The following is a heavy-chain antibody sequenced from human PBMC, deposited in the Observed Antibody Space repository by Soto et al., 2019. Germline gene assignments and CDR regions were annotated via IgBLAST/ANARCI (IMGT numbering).Heavy chain of an antibody. V-gene: IGHV3-9*01. J-gene: IGHJ6*03. CDR2: ISWNSGSI. Sequence: AGGSLRLSCAASGFTFDDYAMHWVRQAPGKGLEWVSGISWNSGSIGYADSVKGRFTISRDNAKNSLYLQMNSLRAEDTALYYCARSFLNKYYDFWSGYINYYMDVWCTGTTVTVFS. D-gene: IGHD3-3*01. CDR1: GFTFDDYA. CDR3: ARSFLNKYYDFWSGYINYYMDV.